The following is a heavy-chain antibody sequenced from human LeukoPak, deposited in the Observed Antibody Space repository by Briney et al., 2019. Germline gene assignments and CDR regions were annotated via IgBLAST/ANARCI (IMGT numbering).Heavy chain of an antibody. CDR3: ARDDNWNYGYYYYYMDV. D-gene: IGHD1-7*01. J-gene: IGHJ6*03. V-gene: IGHV1-18*01. Sequence: ASVKVSCKASGYTFTSYGISWVRQAPGQGLEWMGWISAYNGNTNYAQKLQGRVTMTTDTSTSTAYMELRSLRSDDAAVYYCARDDNWNYGYYYYYMDVWGKGTTVTVSS. CDR2: ISAYNGNT. CDR1: GYTFTSYG.